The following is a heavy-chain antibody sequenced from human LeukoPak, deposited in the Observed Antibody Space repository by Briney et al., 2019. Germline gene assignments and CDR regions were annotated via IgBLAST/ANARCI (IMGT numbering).Heavy chain of an antibody. D-gene: IGHD2-21*01. J-gene: IGHJ4*02. CDR2: ISSRGSTI. V-gene: IGHV3-11*04. CDR1: GFTFSDYY. Sequence: GGSLRLSCAASGFTFSDYYMSWIRQAPGKGLEWVSYISSRGSTIYYADSVKGRFTISRDNAKNSLYLQMNSLRAEDTAVYYCARPGTLWAYYFDYWGQGTLVTVSS. CDR3: ARPGTLWAYYFDY.